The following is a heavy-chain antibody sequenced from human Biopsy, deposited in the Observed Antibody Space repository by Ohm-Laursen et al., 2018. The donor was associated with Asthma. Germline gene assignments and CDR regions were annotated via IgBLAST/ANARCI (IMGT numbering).Heavy chain of an antibody. V-gene: IGHV3-30*18. CDR2: VSYDGGVA. Sequence: SLRLSCSASGFVFRSHTMHWVRQAPGKGLEWVAVVSYDGGVAHYADSMKGRFTISRDNAKSTLYLQMNRLRTDDTAVYYCAKRRGYSDLTDFDHWGQGTLVTVSS. D-gene: IGHD3-3*01. CDR3: AKRRGYSDLTDFDH. J-gene: IGHJ4*02. CDR1: GFVFRSHT.